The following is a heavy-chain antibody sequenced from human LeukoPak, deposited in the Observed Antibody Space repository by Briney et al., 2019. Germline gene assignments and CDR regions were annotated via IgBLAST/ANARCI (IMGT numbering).Heavy chain of an antibody. V-gene: IGHV1-69*06. CDR3: ARDRGWGYFDY. CDR2: IIPIFGTA. D-gene: IGHD3-16*01. Sequence: SVKVSCKASGGTFSSYAISWVRQAPGQGLEWMGGIIPIFGTASYAQKFQGRVTITADKSTSTAYMELSSLRSEDTAVYYCARDRGWGYFDYWGQGTLVTVSS. J-gene: IGHJ4*02. CDR1: GGTFSSYA.